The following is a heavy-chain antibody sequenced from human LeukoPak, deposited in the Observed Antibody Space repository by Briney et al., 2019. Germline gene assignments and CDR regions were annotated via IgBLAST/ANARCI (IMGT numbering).Heavy chain of an antibody. CDR3: ARGRYSYGNAFDY. D-gene: IGHD5-18*01. Sequence: SETLSLTCTVSGDSISSSDYYWGWIRQPPGKGLEWIGSMYYSGSTYYNPSLKSRVTISVDTSKNQFSLKLTSVTAADTAVYYWARGRYSYGNAFDYWGQGTLVTVSS. J-gene: IGHJ4*02. CDR2: MYYSGST. V-gene: IGHV4-39*07. CDR1: GDSISSSDYY.